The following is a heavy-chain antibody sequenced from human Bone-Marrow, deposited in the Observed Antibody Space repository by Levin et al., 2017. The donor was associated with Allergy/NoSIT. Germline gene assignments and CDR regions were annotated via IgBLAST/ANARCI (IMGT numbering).Heavy chain of an antibody. D-gene: IGHD4-11*01. CDR3: ARRSPSSNYGTWPPAFDY. J-gene: IGHJ4*02. CDR2: INPNSGGT. V-gene: IGHV1-2*06. CDR1: GYTFTGYY. Sequence: ASVKVSCKASGYTFTGYYMHWVRQAPGQGLEWMGRINPNSGGTNYAQKFQGRVTMTRDTSISTAYMELSRLRSDDTAVYYCARRSPSSNYGTWPPAFDYWGQGTLVTVSS.